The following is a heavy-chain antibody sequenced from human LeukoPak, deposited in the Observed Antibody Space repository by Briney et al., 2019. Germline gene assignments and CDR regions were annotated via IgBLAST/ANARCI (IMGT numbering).Heavy chain of an antibody. CDR3: AKRSGTFDY. CDR2: ISGSGGST. D-gene: IGHD2-15*01. V-gene: IGHV3-23*01. Sequence: GESLTLFFSASGFTFSSYAMSWVRQAPGKGLEWVSAISGSGGSTYYADSVKGRFTISRDNSKNTLYLQMNSLRAEDTAVYYCAKRSGTFDYWGQGTLVTVSS. CDR1: GFTFSSYA. J-gene: IGHJ4*02.